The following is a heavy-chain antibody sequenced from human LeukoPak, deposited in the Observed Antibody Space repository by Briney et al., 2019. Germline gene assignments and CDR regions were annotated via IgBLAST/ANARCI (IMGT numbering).Heavy chain of an antibody. D-gene: IGHD6-19*01. V-gene: IGHV4-59*08. CDR2: IYYSGST. CDR1: GGSISSYY. Sequence: PSETLSLTCTVSGGSISSYYWSWIRQPPGKGLEWIGSIYYSGSTNYNPSLKSRVTISVDTSKNQFSLKLSSVTAEDTAVYYCASARDFGWEGIWNWGQGTLVTVSS. J-gene: IGHJ4*02. CDR3: ASARDFGWEGIWN.